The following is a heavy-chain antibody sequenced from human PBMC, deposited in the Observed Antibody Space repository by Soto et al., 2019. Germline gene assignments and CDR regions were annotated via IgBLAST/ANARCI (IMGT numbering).Heavy chain of an antibody. J-gene: IGHJ4*02. V-gene: IGHV1-3*01. Sequence: QVQLVQSGAEVKKPGASVKGSCKASGYTFTSYAMHWVRQAPGQRLEWMGWINAGNGNTKYSQKFQGRVTITRDTSASTAYMELSSLRSEDTAVYYCANRHDYRNFAPPCWGQGTLVTVSS. D-gene: IGHD4-4*01. CDR2: INAGNGNT. CDR1: GYTFTSYA. CDR3: ANRHDYRNFAPPC.